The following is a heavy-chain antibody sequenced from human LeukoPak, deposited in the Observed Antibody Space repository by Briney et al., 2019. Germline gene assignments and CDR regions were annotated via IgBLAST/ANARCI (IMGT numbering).Heavy chain of an antibody. CDR1: GASVDSYY. D-gene: IGHD5-12*01. J-gene: IGHJ5*02. CDR2: VYKSGTT. CDR3: AREDAATTSFDP. Sequence: PSETLSLICTVSGASVDSYYWIWIRQSAGKGLEWIGRVYKSGTTIYNPSLKSRVTMSVDVSKNLLSLKVTSVSAADTAVYYCAREDAATTSFDPWGQGTLVTVSS. V-gene: IGHV4-4*07.